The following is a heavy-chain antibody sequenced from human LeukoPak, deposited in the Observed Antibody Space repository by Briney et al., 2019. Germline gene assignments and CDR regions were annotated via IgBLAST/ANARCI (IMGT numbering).Heavy chain of an antibody. V-gene: IGHV3-23*01. CDR3: ANAYGGNWYYFDY. CDR2: ISGSGGST. Sequence: GGSLRLSCAASGFTFSSYAMSWVRQAPGKGLEWVSAISGSGGSTYYADSVKGRFIISRDNSKNTLYLQMNSLRAEDTAVYYCANAYGGNWYYFDYWGQGTLVTVSS. CDR1: GFTFSSYA. D-gene: IGHD4-23*01. J-gene: IGHJ4*02.